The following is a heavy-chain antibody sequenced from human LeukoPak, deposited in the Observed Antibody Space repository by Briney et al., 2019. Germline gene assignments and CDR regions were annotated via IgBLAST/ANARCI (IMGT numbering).Heavy chain of an antibody. CDR2: INHSGST. Sequence: SETLSLTCAVYGGSFSGYYWSWIRQPPGKGLEWIGEINHSGSTNYNPSLKSRVTISVDTSKNQFSLKLSSVTAADTAVYYCAGYSRGYGSGHAQPIAVKYYFDYWGQGTLVTVSS. D-gene: IGHD3-10*01. V-gene: IGHV4-34*01. CDR3: AGYSRGYGSGHAQPIAVKYYFDY. J-gene: IGHJ4*02. CDR1: GGSFSGYY.